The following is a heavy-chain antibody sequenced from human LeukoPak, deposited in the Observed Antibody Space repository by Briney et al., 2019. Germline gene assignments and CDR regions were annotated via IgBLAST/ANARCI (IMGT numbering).Heavy chain of an antibody. CDR2: INAGNGNT. D-gene: IGHD3-10*01. V-gene: IGHV1-3*01. CDR3: ASRDGSGSPVSN. Sequence: ASVKVSCKASGYTFTSFDINWVRQAPGQRLEWMGWINAGNGNTKYSQKFQGRVTITRDTSASTAYMELSSLRSEDTAVYYCASRDGSGSPVSNWGQGTLVTVSS. CDR1: GYTFTSFD. J-gene: IGHJ4*02.